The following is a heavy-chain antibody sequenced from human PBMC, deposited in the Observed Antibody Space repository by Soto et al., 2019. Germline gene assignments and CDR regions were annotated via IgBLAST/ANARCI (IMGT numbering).Heavy chain of an antibody. J-gene: IGHJ3*02. Sequence: QVQLLESGGGVVQPGRSLRLSCEESGFTFRIYSMHWVRQSPGKGLEWVAVMWYDGTNKYYGESVKGRFTISRDNSENTLYLQMNSLRVEDTAVYYCARDATFGTKGGSFDIWGHGTLVTVSS. CDR3: ARDATFGTKGGSFDI. CDR2: MWYDGTNK. CDR1: GFTFRIYS. D-gene: IGHD3-16*01. V-gene: IGHV3-33*01.